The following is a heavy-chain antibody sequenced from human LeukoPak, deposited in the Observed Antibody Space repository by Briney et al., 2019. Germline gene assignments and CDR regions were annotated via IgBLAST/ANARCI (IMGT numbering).Heavy chain of an antibody. Sequence: SETLSLTCTVSGGSTATYYWSWIRQPPGKGLEWIGYIYYSGHTDYNPSLKSRVTISVHASKNQFSLKLSSVTAADTAVYYCARDRHWTNDWVFDYWGQGTLVTVSS. CDR2: IYYSGHT. D-gene: IGHD1/OR15-1a*01. CDR1: GGSTATYY. V-gene: IGHV4-59*01. J-gene: IGHJ4*02. CDR3: ARDRHWTNDWVFDY.